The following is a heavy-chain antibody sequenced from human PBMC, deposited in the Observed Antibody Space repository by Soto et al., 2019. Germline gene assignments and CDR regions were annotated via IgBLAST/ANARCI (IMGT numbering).Heavy chain of an antibody. CDR3: VREGDYSDYNGHPLFDY. D-gene: IGHD3-9*01. CDR1: GGSMTNYY. V-gene: IGHV4-4*07. CDR2: IFYNGET. J-gene: IGHJ4*02. Sequence: QVQLQESGPGLVKPSETLSLTCTVSGGSMTNYYWAWLRQAAGKGLEWIGRIFYNGETNYNPSVKIRVSLSMDRSRRQFSLGLTSVTAADTAVYFCVREGDYSDYNGHPLFDYWGQGTLVSVFS.